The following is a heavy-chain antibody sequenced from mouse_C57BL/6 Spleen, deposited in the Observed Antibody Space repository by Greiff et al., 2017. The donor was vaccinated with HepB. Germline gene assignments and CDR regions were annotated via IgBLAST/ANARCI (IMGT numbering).Heavy chain of an antibody. J-gene: IGHJ3*01. CDR3: ASLYYDYDEGEFAY. V-gene: IGHV1-81*01. Sequence: QVQLQQSGAELARPGASVKLSCKASGYTFTSYGISWVKQRTGQGLEWIGEIYPRSGNTYYNEKFKGKATLTADKSSSTAYMELRSLTSEDSAVYFCASLYYDYDEGEFAYWGQGTLVTVSA. CDR2: IYPRSGNT. D-gene: IGHD2-4*01. CDR1: GYTFTSYG.